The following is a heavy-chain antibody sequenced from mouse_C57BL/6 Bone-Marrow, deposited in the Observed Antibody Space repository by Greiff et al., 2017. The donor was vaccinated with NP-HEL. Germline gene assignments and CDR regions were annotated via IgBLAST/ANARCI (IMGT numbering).Heavy chain of an antibody. Sequence: VQLQQSGPELVKPGASVKISCKASGYTFTDYYMNWVKQSHGKSLEWIGDINPNNGGTSYNQKFKGKATLTVDKSSSTAYMELRSLTSEDSAVYYCARDDYGSSCWYFDVWGTGTTVTGSS. D-gene: IGHD1-1*01. CDR1: GYTFTDYY. CDR2: INPNNGGT. CDR3: ARDDYGSSCWYFDV. J-gene: IGHJ1*03. V-gene: IGHV1-26*01.